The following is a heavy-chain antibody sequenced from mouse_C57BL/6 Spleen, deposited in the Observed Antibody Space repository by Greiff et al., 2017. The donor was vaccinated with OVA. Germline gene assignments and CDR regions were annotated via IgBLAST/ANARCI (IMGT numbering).Heavy chain of an antibody. CDR2: SRNKANDYTT. V-gene: IGHV7-1*01. Sequence: EVNVVESGGGLVQSGRSLRLSCATSGFTFSDFYMEWVRQAPGKGLEWIAASRNKANDYTTEYSASVKGRFIVSRDTSQSILYLQMNALRAEDTAIYYCARDYYGRGYFDVWGTGTTVTVSS. CDR3: ARDYYGRGYFDV. D-gene: IGHD1-1*01. CDR1: GFTFSDFY. J-gene: IGHJ1*03.